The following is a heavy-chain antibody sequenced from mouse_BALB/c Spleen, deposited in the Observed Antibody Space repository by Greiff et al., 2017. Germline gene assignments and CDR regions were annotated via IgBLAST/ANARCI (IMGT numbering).Heavy chain of an antibody. CDR3: ASPYGSRAWFAY. D-gene: IGHD1-1*01. V-gene: IGHV1-7*01. CDR1: GYTFTSYW. Sequence: QVQLQQSGAELAKPGASVKMSCKASGYTFTSYWMHWVKQRPGQGLEWIGYINPSTGYTEYNQKFKDKATLTADKSSSTAYMQLSSLTSEDSAVYYCASPYGSRAWFAYWGQGTLVTVSA. CDR2: INPSTGYT. J-gene: IGHJ3*01.